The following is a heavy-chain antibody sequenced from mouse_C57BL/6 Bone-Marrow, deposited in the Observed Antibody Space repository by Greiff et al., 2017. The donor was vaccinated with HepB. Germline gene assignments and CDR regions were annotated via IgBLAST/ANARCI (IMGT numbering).Heavy chain of an antibody. V-gene: IGHV3-6*01. CDR2: ISYDGSN. CDR3: ARCYDGYSSWFAY. CDR1: GYSITSGYY. J-gene: IGHJ3*01. Sequence: VQLKESGPGLVKPSQSLSLTCSVTGYSITSGYYWNWIRQFPGNKLEWMGYISYDGSNNYNPSLKNRISITRYTSKNQFFLKLNSVTTEDTATYYCARCYDGYSSWFAYWGQGTLVTVSA. D-gene: IGHD2-3*01.